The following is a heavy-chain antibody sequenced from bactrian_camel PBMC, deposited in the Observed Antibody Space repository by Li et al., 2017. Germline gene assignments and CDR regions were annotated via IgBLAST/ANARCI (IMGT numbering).Heavy chain of an antibody. CDR2: ISRSGST. J-gene: IGHJ4*01. CDR1: GHTYSRNC. CDR3: AADRIRGFGLKVGSFTY. V-gene: IGHV3S57*01. Sequence: HVQLVESGGGSVHAGGSLRLSCVGSGHTYSRNCMGWFRQAPGKEREFVSGISRSGSTTYTDSVKGRFTISKDNVKNILYLQMDNLQPEDTAMYYCAADRIRGFGLKVGSFTYWGQGTQVTVS. D-gene: IGHD5*01.